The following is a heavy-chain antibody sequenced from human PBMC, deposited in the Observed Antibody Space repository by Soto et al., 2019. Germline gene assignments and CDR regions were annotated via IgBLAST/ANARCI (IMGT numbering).Heavy chain of an antibody. J-gene: IGHJ4*02. CDR2: IYHGGRT. V-gene: IGHV4-59*02. D-gene: IGHD2-8*01. Sequence: TETLSLTFTVSGDSVTNYFLSWMRQPPGKGLEWIGHIYHGGRTNYSPSLRSRVTMSLDSSKNQFSLNLSSVTAADTAVYFCARDPGYCTNGVCPIFDFWGQGLLVTVSS. CDR1: GDSVTNYF. CDR3: ARDPGYCTNGVCPIFDF.